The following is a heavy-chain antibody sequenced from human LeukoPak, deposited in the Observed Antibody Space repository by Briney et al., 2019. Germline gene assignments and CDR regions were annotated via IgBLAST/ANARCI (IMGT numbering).Heavy chain of an antibody. J-gene: IGHJ4*02. CDR3: ANWANALDY. CDR1: GFTFDDYA. V-gene: IGHV3-9*01. Sequence: GGSLRLSCAASGFTFDDYAMHWVRQAPGKGLAWVSGINWNSGSIGYADSVKGRFTISRDNAKNSLYLQMNSLRAEDTAVYYCANWANALDYWGQGTLVTVSS. CDR2: INWNSGSI. D-gene: IGHD4/OR15-4a*01.